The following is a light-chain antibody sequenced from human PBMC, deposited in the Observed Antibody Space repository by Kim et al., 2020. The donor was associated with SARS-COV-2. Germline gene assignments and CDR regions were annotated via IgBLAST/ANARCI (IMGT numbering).Light chain of an antibody. CDR1: QSVSSY. CDR3: QQRSNWPPEIT. J-gene: IGKJ5*01. V-gene: IGKV3-11*01. CDR2: DAS. Sequence: PGERATLSCRASQSVSSYLAWYQQKPGQAPRLLIYDASNRATGIPARFSGSGSGTDFTLTISSLEPEDFAVYYCQQRSNWPPEITFGQGTRLEIK.